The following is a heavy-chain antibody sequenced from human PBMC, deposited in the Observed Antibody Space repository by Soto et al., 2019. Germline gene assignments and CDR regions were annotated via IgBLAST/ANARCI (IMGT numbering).Heavy chain of an antibody. CDR1: GYTFTSYG. CDR3: ARGFSSGWYRYYYYYGMDV. D-gene: IGHD6-19*01. CDR2: INAGNGNT. J-gene: IGHJ6*02. V-gene: IGHV1-3*01. Sequence: ASVKVSCKASGYTFTSYGISWVRQAPGQGLEWMGWINAGNGNTKYSQKFQGRVTITRDTSASTAYMELSSLRSEDTAVYYCARGFSSGWYRYYYYYGMDVWGQGTTVTVSS.